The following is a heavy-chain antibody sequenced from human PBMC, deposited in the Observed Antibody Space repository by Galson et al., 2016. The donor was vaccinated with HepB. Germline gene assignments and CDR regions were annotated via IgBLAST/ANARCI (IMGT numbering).Heavy chain of an antibody. Sequence: SVKVSCKASGYTFTSYAVHWVRQAPGQRHEWMGWINAGNGNTKYSPKFQGRVTFTRVTPASTAYMELNSLKSEDTAVYYCARVSLVSRGWFHSTTPDAFDLWGQGTRVTVSS. CDR2: INAGNGNT. CDR1: GYTFTSYA. J-gene: IGHJ3*01. CDR3: ARVSLVSRGWFHSTTPDAFDL. V-gene: IGHV1-3*01. D-gene: IGHD6-19*01.